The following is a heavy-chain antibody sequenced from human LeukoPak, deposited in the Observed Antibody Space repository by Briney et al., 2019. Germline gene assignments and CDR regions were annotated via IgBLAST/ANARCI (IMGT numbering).Heavy chain of an antibody. CDR3: TTGKSVYDILYLDY. D-gene: IGHD3-9*01. J-gene: IGHJ4*02. V-gene: IGHV3-15*01. CDR1: GFTFSNSA. CDR2: IKSKTDGGTT. Sequence: GGSLRLSCAASGFTFSNSAMNWVRQAPGKGLEWVGRIKSKTDGGTTDYAAPVKGRFTISRDDSKNTLYLQMNSPKTEDTAVYYCTTGKSVYDILYLDYWGQGTLVTVSS.